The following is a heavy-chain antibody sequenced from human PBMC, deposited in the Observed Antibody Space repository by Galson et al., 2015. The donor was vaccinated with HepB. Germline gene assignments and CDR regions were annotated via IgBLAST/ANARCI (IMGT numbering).Heavy chain of an antibody. CDR3: ARTVEVTASWYFDL. D-gene: IGHD2-21*02. CDR1: GDSVSGYC. CDR2: IYYSGST. J-gene: IGHJ2*01. Sequence: ETLSLTCGVSGDSVSGYCWNWIRQPPGKGLEWIGYIYYSGSTNYNPSLKSRVTISVDTSKNQFSLKLSSVTAADTAVYYCARTVEVTASWYFDLWGRGTLVTVSS. V-gene: IGHV4-59*08.